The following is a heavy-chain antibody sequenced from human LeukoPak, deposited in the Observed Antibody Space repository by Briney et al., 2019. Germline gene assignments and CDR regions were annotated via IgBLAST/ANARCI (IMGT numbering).Heavy chain of an antibody. Sequence: KPGGSLRLSCAASGFTFSDYYMSWIRQAPGKGLEWVSYISSSGSTIYYADSVKGRFTISRDNSKNTLFLQMNSLRAEDTAVYYCAKDQGFSSGKPYDYWGQGALVTVSS. CDR1: GFTFSDYY. V-gene: IGHV3-11*01. CDR2: ISSSGSTI. J-gene: IGHJ4*02. CDR3: AKDQGFSSGKPYDY. D-gene: IGHD1-14*01.